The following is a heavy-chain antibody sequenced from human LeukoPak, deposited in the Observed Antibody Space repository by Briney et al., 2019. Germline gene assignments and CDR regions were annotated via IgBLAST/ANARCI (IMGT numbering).Heavy chain of an antibody. V-gene: IGHV3-48*03. CDR3: ARDRRGSLDAFDI. CDR1: GFTVSSNY. CDR2: ISSSGSTI. Sequence: PGGSLRLSCAASGFTVSSNYMNWVRQAPGKGLEWVSYISSSGSTIYYADSVKGRFTISRDNAKNSLYLQMNSLRAEDTAVYYCARDRRGSLDAFDIWGQGTMVTVSS. J-gene: IGHJ3*02. D-gene: IGHD3-10*01.